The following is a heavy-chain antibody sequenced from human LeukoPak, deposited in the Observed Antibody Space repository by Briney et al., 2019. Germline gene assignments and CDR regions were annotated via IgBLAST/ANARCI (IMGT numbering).Heavy chain of an antibody. J-gene: IGHJ4*02. V-gene: IGHV3-48*01. D-gene: IGHD6-13*01. Sequence: GGSLRLSCAASGFTFSSYSMNWVRQAPGKGLEWVSYISSSSSTIYYADSVKGRFTISRDNAKTSLYLQMNSLRAEDTAVYYCARDSLTEYSSSWYYDYWGQGTLVTVSS. CDR1: GFTFSSYS. CDR2: ISSSSSTI. CDR3: ARDSLTEYSSSWYYDY.